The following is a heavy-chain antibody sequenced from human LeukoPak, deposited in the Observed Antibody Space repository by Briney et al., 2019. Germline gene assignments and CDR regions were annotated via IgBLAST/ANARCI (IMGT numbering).Heavy chain of an antibody. D-gene: IGHD6-19*01. J-gene: IGHJ4*02. CDR2: ISYDGSNK. V-gene: IGHV3-30*18. CDR1: GFTFSSYG. Sequence: GGSLRLSCAASGFTFSSYGMHWVRQAPGEGLEWVAVISYDGSNKYYADSVKGRFTISRDNSKNTLYLQMNSLRAEDTAVYYCAKDLDSSGWWTGGYWGQGTLVTVSS. CDR3: AKDLDSSGWWTGGY.